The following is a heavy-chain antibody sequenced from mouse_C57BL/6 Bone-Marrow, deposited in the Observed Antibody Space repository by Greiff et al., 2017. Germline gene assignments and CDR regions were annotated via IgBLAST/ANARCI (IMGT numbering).Heavy chain of an antibody. CDR3: ARNYGSSYPSYWYFDV. Sequence: VKLVESGAELMKPGASVKISCKATGYTFSSYWIEWVKQRPGHGLEWIGEILPGSGSTNYNEKFKGKATFTADTSSNTAYMQLSSLTSEDSAVYYCARNYGSSYPSYWYFDVWGAGTTVTVSS. J-gene: IGHJ1*01. CDR1: GYTFSSYW. V-gene: IGHV1-9*01. CDR2: ILPGSGST. D-gene: IGHD1-1*01.